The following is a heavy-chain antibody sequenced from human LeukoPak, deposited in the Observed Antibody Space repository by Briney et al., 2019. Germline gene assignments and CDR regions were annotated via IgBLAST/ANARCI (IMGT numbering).Heavy chain of an antibody. CDR1: GFTFDDYA. J-gene: IGHJ4*02. V-gene: IGHV3-9*01. CDR2: ISWNSGSI. D-gene: IGHD6-13*01. Sequence: GGSLRLSCAASGFTFDDYAMHWVRQAPGKGLEWASGISWNSGSIGYADSVKGRFTISRDNAKNSLYLQMNSLRAEDTALYYCAKDVYSSSWYGGFDYWGQGTLVTVSS. CDR3: AKDVYSSSWYGGFDY.